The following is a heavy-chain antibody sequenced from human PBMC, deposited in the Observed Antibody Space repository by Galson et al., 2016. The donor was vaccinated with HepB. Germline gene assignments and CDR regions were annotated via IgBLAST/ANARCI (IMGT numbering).Heavy chain of an antibody. D-gene: IGHD3-22*01. CDR1: GFSLSTSGMC. CDR3: ARMGRSSGYFCHGYFDL. J-gene: IGHJ2*01. V-gene: IGHV2-70*11. Sequence: PALVKPTQTLTLTCTFSGFSLSTSGMCVSWIRQPPGKALEWLARIDWDDEKYYSTSLKTRLTISEDTSKNQVVLTMSKMDPVDTATYYCARMGRSSGYFCHGYFDLWGRGTLVTVSS. CDR2: IDWDDEK.